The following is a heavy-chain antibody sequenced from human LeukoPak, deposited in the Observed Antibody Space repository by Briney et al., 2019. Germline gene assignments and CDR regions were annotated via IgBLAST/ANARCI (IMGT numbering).Heavy chain of an antibody. J-gene: IGHJ4*02. Sequence: SETLSLTCTVSGGSISSYYWSWIRQPPGKGLEWIGYIYYSGSTNYNPSLKSRVTISVDTSKNQFSLKLSSVTAADTAVYYCARSYSSSSGRGFDYCGQGTLVTVSS. V-gene: IGHV4-59*01. CDR2: IYYSGST. CDR1: GGSISSYY. CDR3: ARSYSSSSGRGFDY. D-gene: IGHD6-6*01.